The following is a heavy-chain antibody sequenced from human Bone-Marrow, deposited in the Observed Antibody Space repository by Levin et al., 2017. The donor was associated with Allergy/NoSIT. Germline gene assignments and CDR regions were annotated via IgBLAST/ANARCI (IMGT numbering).Heavy chain of an antibody. J-gene: IGHJ6*02. CDR1: GFTFDDYA. Sequence: PGGSLRLSCTASGFTFDDYAMHWVRQVPGKGLEWVSGISWDSNTIDYADPVKGRFTISRDNAKNSLYLQMNSLRTEDTALYYCARGRVIATGGTVYYYRGMDVWGQGTTVTVSS. CDR3: ARGRVIATGGTVYYYRGMDV. V-gene: IGHV3-9*01. D-gene: IGHD6-13*01. CDR2: ISWDSNTI.